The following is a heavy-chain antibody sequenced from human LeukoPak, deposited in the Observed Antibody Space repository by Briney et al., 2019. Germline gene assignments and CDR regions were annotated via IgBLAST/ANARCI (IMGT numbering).Heavy chain of an antibody. D-gene: IGHD3-22*01. CDR3: ARIPYYYDSSGYYLDY. Sequence: SQTPSLPCNVSGGSLSRGGFYWGWIPPPPGKGPGGVGYIYYSGSTYYNPSLKSRVTISVDTSKNQFSLKLSSVTAADTAVYYCARIPYYYDSSGYYLDYWGQGTLVTVSS. CDR2: IYYSGST. CDR1: GGSLSRGGFY. J-gene: IGHJ4*02. V-gene: IGHV4-30-4*01.